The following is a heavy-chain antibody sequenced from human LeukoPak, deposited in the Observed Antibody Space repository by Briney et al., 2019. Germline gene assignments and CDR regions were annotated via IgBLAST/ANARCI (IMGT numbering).Heavy chain of an antibody. CDR2: ICYSGST. CDR3: ARGDYDYVWGSYRYVHWFDP. CDR1: GGSISSYY. D-gene: IGHD3-16*02. Sequence: SETLSLTCTVSGGSISSYYWSWIRQPPGKGLEWIGYICYSGSTNYNPSLKSRVTISVDTSKNQFSLKLSSVTAADTAVYYCARGDYDYVWGSYRYVHWFDPWGQGTLVTVSS. V-gene: IGHV4-59*01. J-gene: IGHJ5*02.